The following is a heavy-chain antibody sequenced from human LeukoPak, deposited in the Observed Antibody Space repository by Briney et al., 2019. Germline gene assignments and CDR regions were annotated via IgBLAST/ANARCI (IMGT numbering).Heavy chain of an antibody. J-gene: IGHJ4*02. V-gene: IGHV1-18*01. CDR1: GYTFTSYG. D-gene: IGHD2-2*01. Sequence: EASVKVSCKASGYTFTSYGISWVRQAPGQGLEWMGWISAYNGNTNYAQKLQGRVTMTTDTSTSTAYMELRSLRSDDTAVYYCARVRSYCSSTSCYSLDYWGQGTLVTVSS. CDR3: ARVRSYCSSTSCYSLDY. CDR2: ISAYNGNT.